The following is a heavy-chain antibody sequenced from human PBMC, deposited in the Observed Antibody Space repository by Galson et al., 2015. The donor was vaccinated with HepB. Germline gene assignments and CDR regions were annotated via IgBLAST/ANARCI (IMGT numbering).Heavy chain of an antibody. CDR1: GYNFTSYG. Sequence: SVKVSCKASGYNFTSYGISWVRQAPGQGLEWMGWISAYNGNTNYAQKLQGRVTMTTDTSTSTAYMELRSLRSDDTAVYYCARPIRKWELLSFDYWGQGTLVTVSS. J-gene: IGHJ4*02. CDR2: ISAYNGNT. D-gene: IGHD1-26*01. V-gene: IGHV1-18*01. CDR3: ARPIRKWELLSFDY.